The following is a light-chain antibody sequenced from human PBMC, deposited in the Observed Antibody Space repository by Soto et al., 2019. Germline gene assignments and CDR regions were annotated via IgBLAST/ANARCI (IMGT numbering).Light chain of an antibody. V-gene: IGKV1-39*01. J-gene: IGKJ4*01. CDR1: QDIHTF. Sequence: DIQMTQSPSSLSASVGDRVTITCRASQDIHTFLTWHQHMSGSAPRVLIYSASTLQTGVPSRFSGSGSGTDFALSINGLQPEDFASYFCQQTYTSGITFGGGTKVE. CDR2: SAS. CDR3: QQTYTSGIT.